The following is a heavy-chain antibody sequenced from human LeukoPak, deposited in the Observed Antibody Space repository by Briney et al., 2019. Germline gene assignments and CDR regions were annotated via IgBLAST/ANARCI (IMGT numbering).Heavy chain of an antibody. V-gene: IGHV6-1*01. CDR2: TYYRSKWHS. CDR3: ARDTAAGGSDFDY. D-gene: IGHD6-13*01. CDR1: GDSVSSTRAA. J-gene: IGHJ4*02. Sequence: SQTLSLTCAISGDSVSSTRAAWNWIRQSPSRGLEWLGRTYYRSKWHSGYAVSVKSRIIIKADTPRNHFSLQLDSVTPEDTAVYYCARDTAAGGSDFDYWGQGTLVTVSS.